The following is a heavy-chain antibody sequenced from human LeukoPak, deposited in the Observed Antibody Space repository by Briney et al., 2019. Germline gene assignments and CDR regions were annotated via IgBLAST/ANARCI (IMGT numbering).Heavy chain of an antibody. CDR1: GGSINSYY. D-gene: IGHD6-13*01. CDR3: ARVAGYMTEDYFDY. V-gene: IGHV4-59*01. J-gene: IGHJ4*02. Sequence: SETLSLTCTVSGGSINSYYWSWIRQPPGKGLEWIGYIYYSGSTNYNPSLKSRVTISVDTSKNQFSLRLSSVTAADTAVYYCARVAGYMTEDYFDYWGQGTLITVSS. CDR2: IYYSGST.